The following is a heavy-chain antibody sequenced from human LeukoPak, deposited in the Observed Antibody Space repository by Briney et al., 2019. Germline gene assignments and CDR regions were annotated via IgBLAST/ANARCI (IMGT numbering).Heavy chain of an antibody. CDR3: ARADIVATICFDY. J-gene: IGHJ4*02. V-gene: IGHV1-3*01. CDR1: GYTFTSYA. Sequence: ASVKVSCKASGYTFTSYAMHWVRQAPGQRLEWMGWINAGNGNTKYSQKFQGRVTIARDTSAGTAYMELSSLRSEDTAVYYCARADIVATICFDYWGQGTLVTVSS. D-gene: IGHD5-12*01. CDR2: INAGNGNT.